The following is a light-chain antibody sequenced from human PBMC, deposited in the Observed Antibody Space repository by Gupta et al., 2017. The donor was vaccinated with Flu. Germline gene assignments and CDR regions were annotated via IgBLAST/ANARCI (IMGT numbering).Light chain of an antibody. Sequence: PGTLSLSPGERATLSCGASQSITNYLAWYQQKPGQAPRLLIYDASNRAAGIPARFSGSGSGTDFTLTISSLEPEDFEVYYCQQRRNWPLTFGGGTKVEIK. CDR3: QQRRNWPLT. CDR2: DAS. V-gene: IGKV3-11*01. CDR1: QSITNY. J-gene: IGKJ4*01.